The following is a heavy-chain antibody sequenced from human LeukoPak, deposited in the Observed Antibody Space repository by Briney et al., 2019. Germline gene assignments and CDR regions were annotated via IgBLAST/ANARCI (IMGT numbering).Heavy chain of an antibody. CDR2: ISGNDDRT. J-gene: IGHJ4*02. CDR3: AKDCGGDCYYDSVC. V-gene: IGHV3-23*01. CDR1: GFTFSSYA. D-gene: IGHD2-21*02. Sequence: PGGSLRLSCAASGFTFSSYAMHWVRQAPGKGLEWVSAISGNDDRTYYADSVKGRFTISRDNSKNTLYLQMNSLRAEDTAVYYCAKDCGGDCYYDSVCWGQGILVTVSS.